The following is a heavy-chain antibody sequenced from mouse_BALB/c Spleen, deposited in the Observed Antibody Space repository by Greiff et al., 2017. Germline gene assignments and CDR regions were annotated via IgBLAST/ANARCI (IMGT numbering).Heavy chain of an antibody. CDR1: GFSLTSYG. Sequence: VQLQESGPGLVAPSQSLSITCTVSGFSLTSYGVHWVRQPPGKGLEWLGVIWAGGSTNYNSALMSRLSISKDNSKSQVFLKMNSLQTDDTAMYYCARDYGSSPAWFAYWGQGTLVTVSA. CDR2: IWAGGST. V-gene: IGHV2-9*02. D-gene: IGHD1-1*01. J-gene: IGHJ3*01. CDR3: ARDYGSSPAWFAY.